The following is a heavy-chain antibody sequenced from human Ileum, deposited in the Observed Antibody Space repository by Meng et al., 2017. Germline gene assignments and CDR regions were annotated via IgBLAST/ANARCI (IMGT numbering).Heavy chain of an antibody. CDR1: GYTFSRLD. Sequence: QVQLVQSGAEVKKPGASVKVSCKASGYTFSRLDINWVRQAPGQGLEWMGWMSPRSDDTGYAQKFQGRVTMTRDTSISTAYMELSSLTSEDTAIYYCARGVTAGLDYWGQGTLVTVSS. J-gene: IGHJ4*02. CDR2: MSPRSDDT. CDR3: ARGVTAGLDY. V-gene: IGHV1-8*01. D-gene: IGHD5-18*01.